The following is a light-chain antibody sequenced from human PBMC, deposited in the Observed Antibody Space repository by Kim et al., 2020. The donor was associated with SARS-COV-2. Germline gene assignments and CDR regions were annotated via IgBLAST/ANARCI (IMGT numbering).Light chain of an antibody. Sequence: SSELTQDPAVSVALGQTVRITCQGDSLRSYYASWYQQKPGQAPVLVIYGKNNRPSGIPDRFSGSSSGNTASLTITGAQAEDEADYYCNSRDSSGYHHYVFGTGTKVTVL. V-gene: IGLV3-19*01. CDR2: GKN. CDR1: SLRSYY. CDR3: NSRDSSGYHHYV. J-gene: IGLJ1*01.